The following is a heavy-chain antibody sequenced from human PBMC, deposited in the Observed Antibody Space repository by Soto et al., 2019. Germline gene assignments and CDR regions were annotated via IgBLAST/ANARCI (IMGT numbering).Heavy chain of an antibody. CDR3: AKDGSPDYGDFDAFDI. CDR1: GFTFSSYA. CDR2: IGGSGGST. D-gene: IGHD4-17*01. V-gene: IGHV3-23*01. J-gene: IGHJ3*02. Sequence: PGGSLRLSCAASGFTFSSYAMSWVRQAPGKGLEWVSAIGGSGGSTYYADSVKGRFTISRDNSKNTLYLQMNSLRAEDTAVYYCAKDGSPDYGDFDAFDIWGQGTMVTVSS.